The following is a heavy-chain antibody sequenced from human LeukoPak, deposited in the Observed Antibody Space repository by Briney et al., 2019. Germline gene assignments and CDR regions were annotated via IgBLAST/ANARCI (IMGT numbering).Heavy chain of an antibody. J-gene: IGHJ5*02. CDR2: INPNSGGT. V-gene: IGHV1-2*02. Sequence: ASVKVSCKASGYIFTGYYLHWVRQAPGQGLEWMGWINPNSGGTNYAQKFQGRVTITVDKSTSTAYMELSSLRSEDTAVYYCARKVPNDSSGYYYRGQFDPWGQGTLVTVSS. D-gene: IGHD3-22*01. CDR3: ARKVPNDSSGYYYRGQFDP. CDR1: GYIFTGYY.